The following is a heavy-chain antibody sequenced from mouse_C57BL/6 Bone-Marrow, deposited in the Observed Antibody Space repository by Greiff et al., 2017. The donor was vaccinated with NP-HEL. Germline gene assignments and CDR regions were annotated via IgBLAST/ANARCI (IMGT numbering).Heavy chain of an antibody. CDR2: IDPSDSYT. V-gene: IGHV1-50*01. J-gene: IGHJ4*01. CDR3: AREGFITTVVATDYYAMDY. D-gene: IGHD1-1*01. CDR1: GYTFTSYW. Sequence: VQLQQPGAELVKPGASVKLSCKASGYTFTSYWMQWVKQRPGQGLEWIGEIDPSDSYTNYNQKFKGKATLTVDTSSSTAYLQLSSLTSEDSAVYYCAREGFITTVVATDYYAMDYWGQGTSVTVSS.